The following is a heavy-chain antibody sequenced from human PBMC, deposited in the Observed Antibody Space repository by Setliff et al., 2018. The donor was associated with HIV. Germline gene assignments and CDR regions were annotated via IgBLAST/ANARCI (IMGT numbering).Heavy chain of an antibody. Sequence: GESLKISCKGSGYSFGDYWIAWVRQMPGKGLEWMGIVYPDDSNPKYSPSLQGQVTMSADKPVRTAYLQWSSLKASDTAVDYCARARRDSYDRGRRNHYYIDVWGKGTTVTVSS. J-gene: IGHJ6*03. V-gene: IGHV5-51*04. CDR2: VYPDDSNP. D-gene: IGHD3-22*01. CDR3: ARARRDSYDRGRRNHYYIDV. CDR1: GYSFGDYW.